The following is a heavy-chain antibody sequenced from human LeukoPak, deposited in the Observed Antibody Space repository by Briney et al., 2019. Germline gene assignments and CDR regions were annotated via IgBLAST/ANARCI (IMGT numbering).Heavy chain of an antibody. CDR2: INTNTGSP. J-gene: IGHJ4*02. CDR3: ARVKLRYFDWLLHELDFDY. CDR1: GYTFTSYA. Sequence: ASVKVSCKASGYTFTSYAMNWVRQAPGQGLEWMGWINTNTGSPTYAQGVTVRFVFSLDTSVSTAYLQISSLKAEDTAVYYCARVKLRYFDWLLHELDFDYWGQGTLVTVSS. D-gene: IGHD3-9*01. V-gene: IGHV7-4-1*02.